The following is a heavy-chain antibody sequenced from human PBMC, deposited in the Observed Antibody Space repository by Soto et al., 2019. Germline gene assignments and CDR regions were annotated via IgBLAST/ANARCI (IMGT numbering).Heavy chain of an antibody. J-gene: IGHJ6*02. CDR3: ARSQGSSTSLEIYYYYYYGMDV. CDR1: GGTFSSYA. Sequence: QVQLVQSGAEVKKPGSSVKVSCKASGGTFSSYAISWVRQAPGQGLEWRGGIITISDTTNYAQKFQGRVTITADESTSTAYMELSSLRSEDTAVYYWARSQGSSTSLEIYYYYYYGMDVWDQGTTVTVSS. V-gene: IGHV1-69*01. CDR2: IITISDTT. D-gene: IGHD2-2*01.